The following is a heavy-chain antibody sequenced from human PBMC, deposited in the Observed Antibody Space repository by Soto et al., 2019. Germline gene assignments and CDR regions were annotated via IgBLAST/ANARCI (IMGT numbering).Heavy chain of an antibody. CDR3: ARDLLYSTRATVRFDI. J-gene: IGHJ3*02. D-gene: IGHD6-13*01. V-gene: IGHV1-18*01. CDR2: INTYNGNT. CDR1: GYTFTNYG. Sequence: VQLVQSGVEXXXPGASVKVSXXASGYTFTNYGISWVRQAPGQGLEWMGWINTYNGNTNYAQKAQGRVTMTTETSTSTAYMELRSLRPDDTAVYYCARDLLYSTRATVRFDIWGQGTMLTVSS.